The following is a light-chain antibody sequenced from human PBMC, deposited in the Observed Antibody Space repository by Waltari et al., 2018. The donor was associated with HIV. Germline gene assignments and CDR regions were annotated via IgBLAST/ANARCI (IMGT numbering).Light chain of an antibody. CDR2: ASF. CDR1: HDIGSW. Sequence: DIQMTQSPSSVSASVGDRVNITCRANHDIGSWLGWYQQRPGEAPKLLVYASFNLQRGVPSRFAGSGSGTHFTLTITSLQPEDLGTYYCQQAHSDPFTFGPGTKVAVK. V-gene: IGKV1-12*01. J-gene: IGKJ3*01. CDR3: QQAHSDPFT.